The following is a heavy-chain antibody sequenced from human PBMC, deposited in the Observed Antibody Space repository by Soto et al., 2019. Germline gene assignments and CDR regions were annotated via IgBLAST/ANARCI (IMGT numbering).Heavy chain of an antibody. CDR3: ARLRLYYDILTGYPDY. Sequence: SETLSLTCTVSGGSISSSSYYWGWIRQPPGKGLEWIGSIYYSGSTYYNPSLKSRVTISVDTSKNQFSLKLSSVTAADTAVYYCARLRLYYDILTGYPDYWGQGTLVTVSS. V-gene: IGHV4-39*01. CDR2: IYYSGST. CDR1: GGSISSSSYY. J-gene: IGHJ4*02. D-gene: IGHD3-9*01.